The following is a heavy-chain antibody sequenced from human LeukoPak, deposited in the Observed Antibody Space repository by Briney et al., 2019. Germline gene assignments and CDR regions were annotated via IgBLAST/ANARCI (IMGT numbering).Heavy chain of an antibody. Sequence: GESLKISCKGSGYSFTSYWIGWVRQMPGKGLEWMGIIYPGDSDTRYSPSFQGQVTISADKSISTAYLQWSSLKASDTAMYYCARHGLGNQKFYSSSWFPDYWGQGTLVIVSS. CDR1: GYSFTSYW. CDR3: ARHGLGNQKFYSSSWFPDY. D-gene: IGHD6-13*01. V-gene: IGHV5-51*01. J-gene: IGHJ4*02. CDR2: IYPGDSDT.